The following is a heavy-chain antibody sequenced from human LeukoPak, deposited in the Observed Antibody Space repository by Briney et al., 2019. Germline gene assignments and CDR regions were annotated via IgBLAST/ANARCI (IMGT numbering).Heavy chain of an antibody. J-gene: IGHJ6*02. CDR1: GFTFSDYY. CDR3: ARSQEQQLVYYYYYGMDV. Sequence: GGSLRLSCAASGFTFSDYYMSWIRQAPGKALEWVSYISSSGSTIYYADSVKGRFTISRDNAKNSLYLQMNSLRAEDTAVYYCARSQEQQLVYYYYYGMDVWGQGTTVTVSS. D-gene: IGHD6-13*01. CDR2: ISSSGSTI. V-gene: IGHV3-11*01.